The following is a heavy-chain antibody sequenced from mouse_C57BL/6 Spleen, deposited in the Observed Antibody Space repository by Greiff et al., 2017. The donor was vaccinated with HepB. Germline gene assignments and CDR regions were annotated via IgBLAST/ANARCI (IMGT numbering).Heavy chain of an antibody. CDR1: GYTFTSYW. V-gene: IGHV1-53*01. CDR3: ARYPSSTTVVAPYAMDY. D-gene: IGHD1-1*01. J-gene: IGHJ4*01. Sequence: QVQLQQPGTELVKPGASVKLSCKASGYTFTSYWMHWVKQRPGQGLEWIGNINPSNGGTNYNEKFKSKATLTVDKSSSTAYMQLSSLTSEDSAVYYCARYPSSTTVVAPYAMDYWGQGTSVTVSS. CDR2: INPSNGGT.